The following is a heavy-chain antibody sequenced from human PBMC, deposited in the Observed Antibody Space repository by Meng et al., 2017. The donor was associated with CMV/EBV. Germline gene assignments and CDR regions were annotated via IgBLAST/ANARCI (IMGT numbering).Heavy chain of an antibody. CDR1: GYTFTSYG. CDR2: ISAYNGNT. CDR3: ARDKGDYYDSSGYSLGSHHGPLDY. J-gene: IGHJ4*02. D-gene: IGHD3-22*01. Sequence: ASVKVSCKASGYTFTSYGISWVRQAPGQGLEWMGWISAYNGNTNYAQKLQGRVTMTTDTSTSTAYMELRSLRSDDTAVYYCARDKGDYYDSSGYSLGSHHGPLDYWGQGTRVTVSS. V-gene: IGHV1-18*01.